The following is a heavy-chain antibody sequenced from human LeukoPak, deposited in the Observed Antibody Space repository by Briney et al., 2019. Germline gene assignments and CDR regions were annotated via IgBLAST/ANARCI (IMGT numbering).Heavy chain of an antibody. CDR3: ARERIYFGSGRDLTDARLFYYYGMDV. Sequence: GGSLRLSCVASGFTVSSNCMTWVRQAPGKGLEWVSVIYSEGTTYYSDSVKGRYTISRDNSENTLYLQMNSLRAEDTAVYYCARERIYFGSGRDLTDARLFYYYGMDVWGQGATVTVSS. CDR1: GFTVSSNC. V-gene: IGHV3-53*01. D-gene: IGHD3-10*01. J-gene: IGHJ6*02. CDR2: IYSEGTT.